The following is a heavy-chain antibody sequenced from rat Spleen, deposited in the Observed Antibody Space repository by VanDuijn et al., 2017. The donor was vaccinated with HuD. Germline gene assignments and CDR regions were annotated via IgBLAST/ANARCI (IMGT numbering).Heavy chain of an antibody. CDR3: ARADYSSYILFDY. J-gene: IGHJ2*01. CDR2: MKYDGDT. Sequence: QVQLKESGPGLVQPSQTLSLTCTVSGFSLMVYSVHWVRQPPGKGLEWMARMKYDGDTYYNSALKSRLSISRDTSKSQVFLKMNSLQTEDIATYYCARADYSSYILFDYWGRGVMVTVSS. CDR1: GFSLMVYS. V-gene: IGHV2S30*01. D-gene: IGHD1-2*01.